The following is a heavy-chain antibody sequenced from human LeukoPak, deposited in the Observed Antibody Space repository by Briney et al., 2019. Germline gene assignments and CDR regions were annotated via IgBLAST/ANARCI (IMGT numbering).Heavy chain of an antibody. CDR3: AKDGNPPVDY. CDR2: IKQDGSEK. CDR1: GFTFSSYW. Sequence: GGSLRLSCAASGFTFSSYWMSLVRQAPGKGLEWVANIKQDGSEKYYVDSVKGRFTISRDNAKKSLYLQMNSLRAEDTAVYYCAKDGNPPVDYWGQGTLVTVSS. J-gene: IGHJ4*02. V-gene: IGHV3-7*01. D-gene: IGHD1-14*01.